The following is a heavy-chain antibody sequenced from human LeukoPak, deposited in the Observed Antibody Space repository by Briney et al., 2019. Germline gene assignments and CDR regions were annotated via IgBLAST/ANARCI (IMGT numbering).Heavy chain of an antibody. CDR1: GSRFTSYW. V-gene: IGHV5-51*01. CDR3: ARLRAASNWFDP. D-gene: IGHD6-13*01. Sequence: GESLQISCKGSGSRFTSYWIGWVRQLPGKGLEWMGIIYPGDSDTRYSPSFEGQVTISADKSISTAYLQWSSLKASDTAMYYCARLRAASNWFDPWGQGTLVTVSS. J-gene: IGHJ5*02. CDR2: IYPGDSDT.